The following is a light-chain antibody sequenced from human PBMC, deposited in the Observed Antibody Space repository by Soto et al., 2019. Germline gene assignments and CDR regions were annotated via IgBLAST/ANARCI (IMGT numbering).Light chain of an antibody. CDR3: QQYNNWPGT. CDR1: QSVSSN. Sequence: EIVMTQSAASLSVSPGERATLSYRASQSVSSNLAWYQQKPGQAPRLLIYGASTRATGIPARFSGSGSGTEFTLTISSLQSEDFAVYYCQQYNNWPGTFGQGTKLEIK. V-gene: IGKV3-15*01. CDR2: GAS. J-gene: IGKJ2*01.